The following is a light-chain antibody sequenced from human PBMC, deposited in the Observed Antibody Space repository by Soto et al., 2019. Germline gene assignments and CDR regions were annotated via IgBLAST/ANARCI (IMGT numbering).Light chain of an antibody. V-gene: IGKV3-15*01. CDR2: GAS. CDR1: QSVSSN. J-gene: IGKJ3*01. CDR3: QQYNNWPFT. Sequence: EIVMTQSPATLSVSPGERATLSCRASQSVSSNLAWYQQKPGQAPRLLIYGASTRATGIPASFSGSGSGTDFTLTIRSLESEDFAVYYCQQYNNWPFTFGPGTKVHIK.